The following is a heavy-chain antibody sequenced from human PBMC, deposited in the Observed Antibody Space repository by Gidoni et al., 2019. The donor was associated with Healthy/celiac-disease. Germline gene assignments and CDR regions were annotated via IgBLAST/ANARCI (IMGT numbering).Heavy chain of an antibody. CDR2: IYYSGST. CDR1: GDSISSYY. J-gene: IGHJ4*02. Sequence: QVQLQESGPGLVNPSETLSLTCTVSGDSISSYYWSWIRQPPGKGLECIGYIYYSGSTNYNPSLKSRVTISVDTSKNQFSLKLSSVTAADTAVYYCAAAITGTTFDYWGQGTLVTVSS. V-gene: IGHV4-59*01. CDR3: AAAITGTTFDY. D-gene: IGHD1-7*01.